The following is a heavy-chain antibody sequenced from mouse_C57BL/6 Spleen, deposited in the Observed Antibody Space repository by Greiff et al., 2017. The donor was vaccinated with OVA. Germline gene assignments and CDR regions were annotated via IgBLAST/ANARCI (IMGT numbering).Heavy chain of an antibody. D-gene: IGHD2-12*01. Sequence: EVQLQQSGPELVKPGASVKISCKASGYTFTDYYMNWVKQSHGKSLEWIGDINPNNGGTSYNQKFKGKATLTVDKSSSTAYMELRSLTSEDSAVYYCKIYEGGARDYGGQGTSVTVSS. CDR2: INPNNGGT. V-gene: IGHV1-26*01. J-gene: IGHJ4*01. CDR1: GYTFTDYY. CDR3: KIYEGGARDY.